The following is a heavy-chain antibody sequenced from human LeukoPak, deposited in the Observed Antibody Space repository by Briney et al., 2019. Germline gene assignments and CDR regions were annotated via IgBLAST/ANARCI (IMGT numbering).Heavy chain of an antibody. CDR1: GFTFSSYS. CDR2: ISSSISYI. D-gene: IGHD1-26*01. Sequence: PGGSLRLSCAASGFTFSSYSMNWVRQAPGKGLEWVSSISSSISYIYYADSVKGRFTISRDNAKNSLYLQMNSLRAEDTAVYYCARDPFTTKWELTVWYYFDYWGQGTQVTVSS. CDR3: ARDPFTTKWELTVWYYFDY. V-gene: IGHV3-21*01. J-gene: IGHJ4*02.